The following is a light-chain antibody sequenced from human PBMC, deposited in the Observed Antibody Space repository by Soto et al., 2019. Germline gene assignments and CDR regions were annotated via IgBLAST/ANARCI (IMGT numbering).Light chain of an antibody. CDR3: QQRSNWPPT. Sequence: EILLTQSPSAVSLSPGERATLSCRASQSVSSDLAWYQQKPGQAPRLLIYDASNRATGIPARFSGSGSGTDFTLTISSLEPEDFAVYYCQQRSNWPPTFGGGTKVDNK. CDR1: QSVSSD. V-gene: IGKV3-11*01. J-gene: IGKJ4*01. CDR2: DAS.